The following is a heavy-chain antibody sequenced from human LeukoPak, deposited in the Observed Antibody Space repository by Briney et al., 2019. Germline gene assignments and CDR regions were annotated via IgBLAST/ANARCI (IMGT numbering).Heavy chain of an antibody. Sequence: SQTLSLTCAICGDSVSSNSAAWNWIRQSPSRGLEWLGRTYYRSKWYNDYAVSVKSRITINPDTSKNQFSLQLNSVTPEDTAVYYCARDLEYSSSPYYYGMDVWGQGTTVTVSS. CDR3: ARDLEYSSSPYYYGMDV. CDR1: GDSVSSNSAA. D-gene: IGHD6-6*01. CDR2: TYYRSKWYN. J-gene: IGHJ6*02. V-gene: IGHV6-1*01.